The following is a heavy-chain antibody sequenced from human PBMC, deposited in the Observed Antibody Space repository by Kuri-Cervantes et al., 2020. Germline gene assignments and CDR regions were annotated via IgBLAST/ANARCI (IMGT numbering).Heavy chain of an antibody. Sequence: ASVKVSCKASGYSFTDHYMHWVRQVPGQGLEWMACINPSNGGTRFAQQFQGRVVLSSDTSITTAYMELTSLTTDDTAIYYCARIDSPYYSGWGWGQGTLVTVSS. D-gene: IGHD5-12*01. V-gene: IGHV1-2*02. J-gene: IGHJ4*02. CDR1: GYSFTDHY. CDR3: ARIDSPYYSGWG. CDR2: INPSNGGT.